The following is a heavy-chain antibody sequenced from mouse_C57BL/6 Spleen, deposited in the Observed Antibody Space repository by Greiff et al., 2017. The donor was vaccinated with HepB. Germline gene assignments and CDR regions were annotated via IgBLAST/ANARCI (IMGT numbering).Heavy chain of an antibody. CDR2: FHPYNDDT. Sequence: QVQLQHSGAELVKPGASVKMSCKASGYTFTTYPIEWMKQNHGKSLEWIGNFHPYNDDTKYNEKFKGKATLTVEKSSSTVYLELSRLTSDDSAVYYCARHYYYGSSWYFDVWGTGTTVTVSS. J-gene: IGHJ1*03. CDR1: GYTFTTYP. CDR3: ARHYYYGSSWYFDV. D-gene: IGHD1-1*01. V-gene: IGHV1-47*01.